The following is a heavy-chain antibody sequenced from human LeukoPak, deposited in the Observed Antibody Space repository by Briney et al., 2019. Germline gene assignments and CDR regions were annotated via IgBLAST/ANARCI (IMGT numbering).Heavy chain of an antibody. V-gene: IGHV3-66*01. Sequence: GGSLRLSCAASGFTVSSNYMSWVRQAPGKGLEWVSVIYSGGSTYYADSVKGRFTISRDNSKNTLYLQMNSLRAEDTAVYYCARGRRGYSYGPLDYWGQGTLVTVSS. CDR2: IYSGGST. J-gene: IGHJ4*02. D-gene: IGHD5-18*01. CDR1: GFTVSSNY. CDR3: ARGRRGYSYGPLDY.